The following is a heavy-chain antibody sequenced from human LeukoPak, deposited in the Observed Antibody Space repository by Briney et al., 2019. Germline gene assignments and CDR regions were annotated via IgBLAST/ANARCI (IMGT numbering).Heavy chain of an antibody. V-gene: IGHV3-30*03. D-gene: IGHD2-2*01. CDR2: ISYDGSSK. CDR1: GFTFSSYG. J-gene: IGHJ6*02. Sequence: GGSLRLSCAASGFTFSSYGMHWVRQAPGKGLEWVAVISYDGSSKYYADSVKGRFTISRDNSKNTLYLQMNSLRAEDTAVYYCAREKIVVVPAAMLDYYYYGMDVWGQGTTVTVSS. CDR3: AREKIVVVPAAMLDYYYYGMDV.